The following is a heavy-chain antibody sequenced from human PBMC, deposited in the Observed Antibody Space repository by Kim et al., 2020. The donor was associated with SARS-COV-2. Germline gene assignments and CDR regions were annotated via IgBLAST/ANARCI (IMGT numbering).Heavy chain of an antibody. J-gene: IGHJ4*02. CDR1: GFTFSSHA. Sequence: GGSLRLSCATSGFTFSSHAMSWVRQAPGKGLEWVSVLSASGPTKYYAEFVKGRFTISRDNSKNTLYLQMNSLRVEDTAIYYCAKDSTGEPTSAIYDWGQGTLVTVSS. CDR3: AKDSTGEPTSAIYD. V-gene: IGHV3-23*01. D-gene: IGHD2-2*01. CDR2: LSASGPTK.